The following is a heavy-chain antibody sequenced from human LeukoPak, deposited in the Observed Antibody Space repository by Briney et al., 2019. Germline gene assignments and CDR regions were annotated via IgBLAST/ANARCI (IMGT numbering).Heavy chain of an antibody. J-gene: IGHJ5*02. CDR2: ISGSGGNT. V-gene: IGHV3-23*01. D-gene: IGHD2-21*01. Sequence: RSGGSLRLSCVASGFTFSNYYMHWVRQAPGKGLEWVSAISGSGGNTYYADSVKGRFTISRDSSKNTLYLQMNNLRAEDTAVYYCAKSDRLGGDWGWFDPWGQGTLVTVSS. CDR3: AKSDRLGGDWGWFDP. CDR1: GFTFSNYY.